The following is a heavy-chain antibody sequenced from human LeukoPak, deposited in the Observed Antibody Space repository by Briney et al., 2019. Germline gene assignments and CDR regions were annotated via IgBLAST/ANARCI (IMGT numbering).Heavy chain of an antibody. CDR3: ARYSSSSAVDY. D-gene: IGHD6-6*01. J-gene: IGHJ4*02. CDR2: IYYSGST. V-gene: IGHV4-31*03. CDR1: GGSISSGGYY. Sequence: SETLSLTCTVSGGSISSGGYYWSWIRQHPGKGLEWIGYIYYSGSTYYNPSLKSRVTISVDTSKNQFSLKLSSVTAADTAVHYCARYSSSSAVDYWGQGTLVTVSS.